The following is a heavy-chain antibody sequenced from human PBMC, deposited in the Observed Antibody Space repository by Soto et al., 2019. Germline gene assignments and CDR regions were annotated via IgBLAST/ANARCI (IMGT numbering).Heavy chain of an antibody. D-gene: IGHD3-22*01. CDR3: CGDSSGYYPRTIDY. Sequence: LSCSISGLTFSDYYMSWIRQAKGKWLECVSYISSSGSTIYYADSVKGRFTISRENANNSLYLQMNILRAEDTAVYYCCGDSSGYYPRTIDYWRQGILVTVSS. CDR2: ISSSGSTI. CDR1: GLTFSDYY. J-gene: IGHJ4*02. V-gene: IGHV3-11*01.